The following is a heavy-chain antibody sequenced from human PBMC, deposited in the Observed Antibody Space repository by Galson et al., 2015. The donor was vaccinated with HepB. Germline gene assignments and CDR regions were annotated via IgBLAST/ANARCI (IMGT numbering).Heavy chain of an antibody. CDR1: GFIFSNYG. J-gene: IGHJ4*02. CDR3: AKARPEYYYGSGSLFDF. D-gene: IGHD3-10*01. Sequence: SLRLSCAASGFIFSNYGIHWVRQAPGKGLEWVALISFHGSSKYYADSVKGRFTMSRDNSNNTVFLEMNSLRPEDTAVYYCAKARPEYYYGSGSLFDFCGQGALVTVSS. CDR2: ISFHGSSK. V-gene: IGHV3-30*18.